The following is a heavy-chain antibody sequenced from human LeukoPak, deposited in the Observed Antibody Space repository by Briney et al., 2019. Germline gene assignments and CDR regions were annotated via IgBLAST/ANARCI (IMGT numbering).Heavy chain of an antibody. D-gene: IGHD3-22*01. J-gene: IGHJ4*02. CDR1: GGSISGYY. V-gene: IGHV4-59*08. CDR3: AGGGDSSGYYYPGY. CDR2: IYNSGSL. Sequence: SETLSLTCTVSGGSISGYYWSWIRQAPGKGLEWIGYIYNSGSLNYNPSLKSRVTISVDTSKNQFSLKLSSVTAADTAVYYCAGGGDSSGYYYPGYWGQGTLVTVSS.